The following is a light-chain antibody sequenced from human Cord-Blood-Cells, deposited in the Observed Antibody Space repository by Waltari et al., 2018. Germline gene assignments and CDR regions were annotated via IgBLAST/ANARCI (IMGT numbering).Light chain of an antibody. J-gene: IGKJ1*01. V-gene: IGKV1-39*01. CDR1: QIISSY. CDR3: QQSYSTPPWT. Sequence: DIQMTQSPSSLSASVGDRVTITRRARQIISSYLNWYQQKPGKAPKLVIYAASSLQSGVPSRFSGSGSGTDFTLTISSLQPEDFSTYYCQQSYSTPPWTFGQGTKGEIK. CDR2: AAS.